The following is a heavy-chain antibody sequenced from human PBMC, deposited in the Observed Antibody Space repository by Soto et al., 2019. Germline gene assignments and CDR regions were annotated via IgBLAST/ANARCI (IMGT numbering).Heavy chain of an antibody. V-gene: IGHV4-31*03. CDR1: GVSITSGAYY. CDR3: ASSVGGWYFDY. D-gene: IGHD6-19*01. Sequence: QVQLQESGPGLVNPSQTLSLTCTVSGVSITSGAYYWTWIRQHPGKGLEWIGYIYYSGSTYYNPSLKSRVIISLDTSENQFFLKLNSVTPADTAVYYCASSVGGWYFDYWGQGTLVIVSS. J-gene: IGHJ4*02. CDR2: IYYSGST.